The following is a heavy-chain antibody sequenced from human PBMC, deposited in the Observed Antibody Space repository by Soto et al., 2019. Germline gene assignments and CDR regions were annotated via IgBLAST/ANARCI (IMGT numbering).Heavy chain of an antibody. CDR2: INYDGSSK. J-gene: IGHJ6*02. CDR3: ARCKQKVIHCAMDV. D-gene: IGHD2-21*01. V-gene: IGHV3-33*01. Sequence: QVHLVQSGGGAVQPGRSLRVSCSTSGFIFSAYGMHWVRQAPGKGLEWVAFINYDGSSKLYGDSVKGRFTISRDNSKNMLYLQLNSLRGEDTAIYYCARCKQKVIHCAMDVWGQGATVTVTS. CDR1: GFIFSAYG.